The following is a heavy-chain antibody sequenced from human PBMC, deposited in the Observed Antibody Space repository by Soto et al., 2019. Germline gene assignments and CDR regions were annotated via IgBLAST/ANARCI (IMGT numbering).Heavy chain of an antibody. CDR1: GYTFTSYG. CDR2: ISAYNGNT. CDR3: ARDSVPRAISSMIDY. J-gene: IGHJ4*02. Sequence: ASVKVSCKASGYTFTSYGISWVRQAPGQGLEWMGWISAYNGNTKYSQKFQGRVTITRDTSTSTAYMELSSLRSEDTAVYYCARDSVPRAISSMIDYWGQGTLVTVSS. D-gene: IGHD6-13*01. V-gene: IGHV1-18*01.